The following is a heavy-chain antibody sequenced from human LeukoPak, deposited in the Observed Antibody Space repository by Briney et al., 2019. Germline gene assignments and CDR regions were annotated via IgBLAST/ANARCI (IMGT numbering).Heavy chain of an antibody. CDR1: GGSISSSSYY. CDR2: IYYSGST. V-gene: IGHV4-39*01. J-gene: IGHJ4*02. Sequence: SQTLSLTCTVSGGSISSSSYYWGWIRQPPGKGLEWIGSIYYSGSTYYNPSLKSRVTISVDTSKNQFSLKLSSVTAADTAVYYCARQYQLGRLAGLVDYWGQGTLVTVSS. CDR3: ARQYQLGRLAGLVDY. D-gene: IGHD1-1*01.